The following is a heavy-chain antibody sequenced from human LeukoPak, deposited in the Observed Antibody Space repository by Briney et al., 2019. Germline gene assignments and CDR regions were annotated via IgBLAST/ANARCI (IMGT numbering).Heavy chain of an antibody. CDR3: ARARDWSAGSWFDP. J-gene: IGHJ5*02. Sequence: SEALSLTCIVSGGFISSYYWNWIRQPPGKGLEWIGNIFYRGATNYNPSLKSRVTMSVDTSKNQFSLKLDSVTAVDTAMYYCARARDWSAGSWFDPWGQGILVTVSS. D-gene: IGHD3/OR15-3a*01. V-gene: IGHV4-59*01. CDR2: IFYRGAT. CDR1: GGFISSYY.